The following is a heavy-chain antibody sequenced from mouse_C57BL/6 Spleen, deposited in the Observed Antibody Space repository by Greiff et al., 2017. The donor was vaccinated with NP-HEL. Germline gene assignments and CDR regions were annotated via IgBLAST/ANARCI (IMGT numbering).Heavy chain of an antibody. CDR2: INPSNGGT. CDR3: EREDYYGSREEDFDY. J-gene: IGHJ2*01. Sequence: QVQLQQPGTELVKPGASVKLSCKASGYTFTSYWMHWVKQRPGQGLEWIGYINPSNGGTNYNEKFKSKATLTVDKSSSTAYMQLSSLTSEDSAVYYCEREDYYGSREEDFDYWGQGTTLTVSS. CDR1: GYTFTSYW. V-gene: IGHV1-53*01. D-gene: IGHD1-1*01.